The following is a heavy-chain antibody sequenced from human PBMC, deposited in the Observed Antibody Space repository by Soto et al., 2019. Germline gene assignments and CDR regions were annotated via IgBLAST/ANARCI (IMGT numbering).Heavy chain of an antibody. V-gene: IGHV3-48*03. Sequence: GSLRLSCAASGFTFSSYEMNWVRQAPGKGLEWVSYISSSGSTIYYADSVKGRFTISRDNAKNSLYLQMNSLRAEDTAVYYCARASIAAAGMAFDYWGQGTLVTVSS. CDR2: ISSSGSTI. CDR1: GFTFSSYE. D-gene: IGHD6-13*01. J-gene: IGHJ4*02. CDR3: ARASIAAAGMAFDY.